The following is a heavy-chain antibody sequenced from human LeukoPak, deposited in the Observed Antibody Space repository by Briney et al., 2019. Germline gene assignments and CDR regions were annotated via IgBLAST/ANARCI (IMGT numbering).Heavy chain of an antibody. CDR2: ISPSGGST. J-gene: IGHJ4*02. CDR1: GYTFTSNY. V-gene: IGHV1-46*01. Sequence: ASVKVSCKAFGYTFTSNYMHWVRQAPGQGPEWMGVISPSGGSTTYAQKFQGRVTITADESTSTAYMELSSLRSEDTAVYYCARDASSGSYGYYFDYWGQGTLVTVSS. CDR3: ARDASSGSYGYYFDY. D-gene: IGHD1-26*01.